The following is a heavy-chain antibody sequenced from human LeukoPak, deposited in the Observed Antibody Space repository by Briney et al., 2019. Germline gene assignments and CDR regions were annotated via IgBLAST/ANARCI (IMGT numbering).Heavy chain of an antibody. D-gene: IGHD2-21*02. CDR2: ISSSSNYK. Sequence: GGSLRLSCAASGFTFSSYSINWVRQAPGKGLEWVSSISSSSNYKYYADSVKGRFTISRDNAKNSLYLQMNSLRAEDTAVYYCARGDSAFDYWGQGTLVTVSS. CDR1: GFTFSSYS. V-gene: IGHV3-21*01. J-gene: IGHJ4*02. CDR3: ARGDSAFDY.